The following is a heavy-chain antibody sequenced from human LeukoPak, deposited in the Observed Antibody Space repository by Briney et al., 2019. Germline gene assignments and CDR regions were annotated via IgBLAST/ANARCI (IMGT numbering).Heavy chain of an antibody. CDR2: VNGVGSEG. D-gene: IGHD3-16*01. J-gene: IGHJ5*01. V-gene: IGHV3-74*01. Sequence: GGSLTLSCAASGFTFNKYYIHWVRQAPGKGLVWVSRVNGVGSEGIYADSVKGRFSIFRDNAKNTVYLQMNSLTAEDTAMYYCVRDWDHYDFDSWGQGTLDTVAS. CDR1: GFTFNKYY. CDR3: VRDWDHYDFDS.